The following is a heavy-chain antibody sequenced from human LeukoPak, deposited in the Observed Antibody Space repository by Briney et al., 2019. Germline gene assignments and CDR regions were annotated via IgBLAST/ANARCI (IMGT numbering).Heavy chain of an antibody. CDR2: ISGSGSGGST. V-gene: IGHV3-23*01. CDR1: GFTFSSSA. CDR3: ARGIHYYGSGTLFSGWFDP. Sequence: GGSLRLSCAASGFTFSSSAMSWVRQAPGKGLEWVSSISGSGSGGSTYYADSVKGRFTISRDNSKNTLYLQMNSLRAEDTAVYYCARGIHYYGSGTLFSGWFDPWGQGTLVTVSS. D-gene: IGHD3-10*01. J-gene: IGHJ5*02.